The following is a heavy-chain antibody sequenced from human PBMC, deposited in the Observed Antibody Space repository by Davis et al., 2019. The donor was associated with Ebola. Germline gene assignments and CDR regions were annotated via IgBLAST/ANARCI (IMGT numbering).Heavy chain of an antibody. CDR2: INPDGSSR. D-gene: IGHD6-19*01. Sequence: PGGSLRLSCAASGFTFSRYWMHWVRQAPGKGLVWVSRINPDGSSRTYADSVKGRFTISRDNAKNTLYLQMNSLRAEDTAVFYCAKRATVKVAGANYYNAMDVWGKGTTVTVSS. CDR3: AKRATVKVAGANYYNAMDV. CDR1: GFTFSRYW. J-gene: IGHJ6*04. V-gene: IGHV3-74*01.